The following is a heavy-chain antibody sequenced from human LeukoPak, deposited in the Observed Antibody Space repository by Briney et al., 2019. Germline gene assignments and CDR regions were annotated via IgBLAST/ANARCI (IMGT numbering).Heavy chain of an antibody. CDR1: GYTFTGYY. CDR2: INPNSGGT. D-gene: IGHD6-19*01. J-gene: IGHJ5*02. CDR3: ARDRLAVATFGP. V-gene: IGHV1-2*06. Sequence: ASVKVSCKASGYTFTGYYMHWVRQAPGQGLEWMGRINPNSGGTNYAQKFQGRVTMTRDTSISTAYMELSRLRSDDTAVYYCARDRLAVATFGPWGQGTLVTVSS.